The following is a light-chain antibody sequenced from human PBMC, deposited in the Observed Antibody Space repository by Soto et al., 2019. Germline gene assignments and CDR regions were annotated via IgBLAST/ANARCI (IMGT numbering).Light chain of an antibody. V-gene: IGKV3-15*01. CDR2: GAS. CDR1: QSVSSK. Sequence: EIVMTQSPATLSVSPGERATLSCRASQSVSSKLAWYQQKPGQAPRLLIYGASTRATGIPARFSGSGSGTEVTLTISSRQAEDVAVYYCQQYNNWPPITFGQGTRLEIK. CDR3: QQYNNWPPIT. J-gene: IGKJ5*01.